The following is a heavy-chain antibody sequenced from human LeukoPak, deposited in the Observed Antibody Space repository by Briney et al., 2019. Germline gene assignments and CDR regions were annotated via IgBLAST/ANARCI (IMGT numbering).Heavy chain of an antibody. D-gene: IGHD1-26*01. Sequence: GGSLRLSCAASGFTFSSFSMNWVRQAPGKGLEWVSSISSSSSYIYYADSVKGRFTISRDNAKNSLYLQMNSLRAEDTAVYYCARDVGHSCHLFLVYWGQGTLVTVSS. V-gene: IGHV3-21*01. CDR1: GFTFSSFS. CDR3: ARDVGHSCHLFLVY. J-gene: IGHJ4*02. CDR2: ISSSSSYI.